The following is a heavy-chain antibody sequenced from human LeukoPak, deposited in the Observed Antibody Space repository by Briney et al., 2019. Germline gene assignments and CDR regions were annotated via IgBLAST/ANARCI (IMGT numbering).Heavy chain of an antibody. CDR3: ARRDRTWELLDY. V-gene: IGHV5-51*01. CDR2: IYPGDSDT. Sequence: GESLKISCQGSGYSFTTYWIGWVRQMPGKGLEWMGMIYPGDSDTRYSPSFQGQVTISADKSITTAYLQWSSLKASDTAIYYCARRDRTWELLDYWGQGTLVTVSS. D-gene: IGHD1-26*01. J-gene: IGHJ4*02. CDR1: GYSFTTYW.